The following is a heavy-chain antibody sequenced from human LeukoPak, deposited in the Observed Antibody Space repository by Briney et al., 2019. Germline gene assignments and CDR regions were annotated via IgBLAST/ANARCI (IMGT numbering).Heavy chain of an antibody. CDR3: ARESQWLVSEYFQH. J-gene: IGHJ1*01. CDR2: IWYDGSNK. V-gene: IGHV3-33*01. CDR1: GFTFSSYG. Sequence: GGSLRLSCAASGFTFSSYGMHWVRQAPGKGLEWVAVIWYDGSNKYYADSVKGRFTISRDNSKNTLYLQMNSLRAEDTAAYYCARESQWLVSEYFQHWGQGTLVTVSS. D-gene: IGHD6-19*01.